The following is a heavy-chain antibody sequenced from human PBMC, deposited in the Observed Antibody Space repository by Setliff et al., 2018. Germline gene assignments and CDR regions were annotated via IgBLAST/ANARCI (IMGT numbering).Heavy chain of an antibody. Sequence: KPSETLSLTCIVSGGSIRSYYWSWIRQSPGKGLEWIGYIQHTGTTKYNPSLGSRISMSVDTSKKQFSLKLNSVTAADTAVYYCARDQFSSGWYGAPESYFDLWGQGILVTVSS. J-gene: IGHJ4*02. CDR2: IQHTGTT. D-gene: IGHD6-19*01. CDR3: ARDQFSSGWYGAPESYFDL. V-gene: IGHV4-59*01. CDR1: GGSIRSYY.